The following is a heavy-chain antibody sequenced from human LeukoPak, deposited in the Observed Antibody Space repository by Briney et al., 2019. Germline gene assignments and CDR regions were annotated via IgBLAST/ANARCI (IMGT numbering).Heavy chain of an antibody. D-gene: IGHD2-15*01. CDR3: ARATFYCSGGSCLYFDL. CDR2: IYSGGST. V-gene: IGHV3-66*01. J-gene: IGHJ2*01. Sequence: GGSLRLSCAASGFTVSSTYMSWVRQAPGKGLEWVSVIYSGGSTYYADSVKGRFTISRDNSKNTLYLQMNSLRAEDTAVYYCARATFYCSGGSCLYFDLWGRGTLVTASS. CDR1: GFTVSSTY.